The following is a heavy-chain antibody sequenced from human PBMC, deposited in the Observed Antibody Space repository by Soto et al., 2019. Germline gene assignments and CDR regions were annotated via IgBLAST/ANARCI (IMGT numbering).Heavy chain of an antibody. V-gene: IGHV3-23*01. Sequence: EVQLLESGGGLVQPGGSLKLSCAASGFTFNNHAMTWVRQAPGKGLEWVSAMSGGVSTYYADSVKGRFTISRDNSKNALYLQMNNVRLGDTAVYYCAWDYNGNRNFDYWGQGTLVTVSS. D-gene: IGHD1-20*01. J-gene: IGHJ4*02. CDR2: MSGGVST. CDR3: AWDYNGNRNFDY. CDR1: GFTFNNHA.